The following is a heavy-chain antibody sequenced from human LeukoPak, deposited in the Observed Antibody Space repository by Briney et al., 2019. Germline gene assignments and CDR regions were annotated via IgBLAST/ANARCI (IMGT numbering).Heavy chain of an antibody. J-gene: IGHJ4*02. CDR1: GGTFSSYA. CDR2: IIPIFGTA. V-gene: IGHV1-69*06. D-gene: IGHD4-23*01. Sequence: GASVKVSCKASGGTFSSYAISWVGQAPGQGLEWMGGIIPIFGTANYAQKFQGRVTITADKSTSTAYMELSSLRSEDTAVYYCARAPVVKPYYFDYWGQGTLVTVSS. CDR3: ARAPVVKPYYFDY.